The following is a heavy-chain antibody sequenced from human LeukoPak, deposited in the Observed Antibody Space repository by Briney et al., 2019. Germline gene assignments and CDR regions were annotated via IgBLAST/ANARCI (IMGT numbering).Heavy chain of an antibody. Sequence: SETLSLTCAVYGGSFSGYYWSWIRQPPGKGLEWIGSIYYSGSTYYNPSLKSRVTISVDTSKNQSSLKLSSVTAADTAVYYCARTYYDILTGYRYFDYWGQGTLVTVSS. CDR3: ARTYYDILTGYRYFDY. J-gene: IGHJ4*02. CDR2: IYYSGST. V-gene: IGHV4-34*01. CDR1: GGSFSGYY. D-gene: IGHD3-9*01.